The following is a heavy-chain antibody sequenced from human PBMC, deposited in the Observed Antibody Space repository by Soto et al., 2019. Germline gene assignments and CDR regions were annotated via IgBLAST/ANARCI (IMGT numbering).Heavy chain of an antibody. D-gene: IGHD4-17*01. J-gene: IGHJ4*02. CDR3: ARGPSYSDSCFDY. CDR2: ISYDGNNK. CDR1: EFTFSNYA. Sequence: QVQLVESGGGVVQPGGSLRLSCAASEFTFSNYAMHWVRQPPGKGLQWLAVISYDGNNKYYADSVEGRFTISRDNSKNTVYLQMSSLRLEDTAVYYWARGPSYSDSCFDYWGQGTLVTVSS. V-gene: IGHV3-30*03.